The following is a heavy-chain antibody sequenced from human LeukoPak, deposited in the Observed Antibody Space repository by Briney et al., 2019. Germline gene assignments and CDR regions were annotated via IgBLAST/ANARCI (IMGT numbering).Heavy chain of an antibody. J-gene: IGHJ4*02. Sequence: SETLSLTCTVSGGSISSGSYYWSWIRQPAGKGLEWIGRIYTSGSTNYNPSLKSRVTISVDTSKNQFSLKLSSATAADTAVYYCARHREYQLLVTWGQGTLVTVSS. D-gene: IGHD2-2*01. CDR3: ARHREYQLLVT. CDR2: IYTSGST. V-gene: IGHV4-61*02. CDR1: GGSISSGSYY.